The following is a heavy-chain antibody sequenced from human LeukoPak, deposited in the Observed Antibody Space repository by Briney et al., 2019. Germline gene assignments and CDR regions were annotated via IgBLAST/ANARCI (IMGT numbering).Heavy chain of an antibody. CDR2: IIPIFGTA. Sequence: ASVKVSCKASGGTFSSYAINWVRQAPGQGLEWMGGIIPIFGTANYAQKFQGRVTITTDESTSTAYMELSSLRSEDTAVYYCARSGSYQEMYYFDYWGQGTLVTVSS. V-gene: IGHV1-69*05. D-gene: IGHD1-26*01. J-gene: IGHJ4*02. CDR3: ARSGSYQEMYYFDY. CDR1: GGTFSSYA.